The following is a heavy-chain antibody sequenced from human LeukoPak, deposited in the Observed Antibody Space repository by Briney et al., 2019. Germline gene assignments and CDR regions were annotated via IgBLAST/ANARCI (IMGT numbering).Heavy chain of an antibody. CDR1: GGSICSGGYY. J-gene: IGHJ4*02. V-gene: IGHV4-31*03. CDR3: AREVGATNFDY. CDR2: IYYSGST. Sequence: SQTLSLTCTVSGGSICSGGYYWSWIRQHPGTGLEWIGYIYYSGSTYYNPSLKSRVTISVDTSKNQFSLKLSSVTAADTAVYYCAREVGATNFDYWGQGTLVTVSS. D-gene: IGHD1-26*01.